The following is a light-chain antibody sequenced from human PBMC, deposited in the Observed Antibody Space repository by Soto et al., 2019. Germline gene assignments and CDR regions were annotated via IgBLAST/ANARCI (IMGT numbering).Light chain of an antibody. CDR2: VAS. Sequence: DIQMTQSPSSVSASVGDRVTITCRASQDINTWLAWYQQKPGKAPKLLIYVASSLQSGVPSRFSGSGFGTNFTLTISSLQPEDFATYYCQQASSFSEAFGQGTRVEIK. J-gene: IGKJ1*01. CDR1: QDINTW. V-gene: IGKV1-12*01. CDR3: QQASSFSEA.